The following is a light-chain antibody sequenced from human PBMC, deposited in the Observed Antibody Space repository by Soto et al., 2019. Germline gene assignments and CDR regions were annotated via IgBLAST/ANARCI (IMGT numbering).Light chain of an antibody. Sequence: DIQMTQSPSALSASVGDRVTITCRASQSITNSLNCYQHKPGQAPNLLIYAASTLQAGVPSRFRGSGSGTDFTLNIRSLQPEDFATYFCQQSNSRPPTFGGGTTVEIK. V-gene: IGKV1-39*01. CDR2: AAS. CDR1: QSITNS. J-gene: IGKJ4*01. CDR3: QQSNSRPPT.